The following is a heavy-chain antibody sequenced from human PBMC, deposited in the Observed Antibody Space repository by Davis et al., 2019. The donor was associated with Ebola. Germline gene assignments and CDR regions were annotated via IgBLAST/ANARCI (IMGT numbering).Heavy chain of an antibody. J-gene: IGHJ2*01. Sequence: GGSLRLSCAASGFTFSSYSMNWVRQAPGKGLEWVSSISSSSSYIYYADSVKGRFTISRDNAKNSLYLQMNSLRAEDTAVYYCARGGYYYDSSGYYYAGYFDLWGRGTLVTVSS. CDR3: ARGGYYYDSSGYYYAGYFDL. D-gene: IGHD3-22*01. CDR2: ISSSSSYI. V-gene: IGHV3-21*01. CDR1: GFTFSSYS.